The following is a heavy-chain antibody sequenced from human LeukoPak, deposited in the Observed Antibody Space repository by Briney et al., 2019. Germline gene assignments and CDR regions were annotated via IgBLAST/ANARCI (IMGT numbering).Heavy chain of an antibody. V-gene: IGHV3-30*04. CDR2: TSYHGRDK. CDR3: TKERGGGGRRINLMVGGYGP. Sequence: GGSLRLSCAGSGFTFSGFAMHWVRLAPGKGLEWVAATSYHGRDKYYADAVSGRFTISRDNSKNTLHLEMNSLRTDDTAVYYCTKERGGGGRRINLMVGGYGPWGQGTQVTVSS. J-gene: IGHJ5*02. CDR1: GFTFSGFA. D-gene: IGHD3-22*01.